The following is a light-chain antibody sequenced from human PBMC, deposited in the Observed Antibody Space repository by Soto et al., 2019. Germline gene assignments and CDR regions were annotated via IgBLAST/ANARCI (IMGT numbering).Light chain of an antibody. J-gene: IGKJ1*01. CDR1: QSISTW. CDR2: GAS. Sequence: DIQMTQSPSTLSASVGDRVTITCRASQSISTWLAWYQQKPGKAPKVLIYGASSLVSGVPSRFSGSGSGTKFTLTISSLQPDDFATYYCQQYNSYPGTFGQGTKVEIK. CDR3: QQYNSYPGT. V-gene: IGKV1-5*01.